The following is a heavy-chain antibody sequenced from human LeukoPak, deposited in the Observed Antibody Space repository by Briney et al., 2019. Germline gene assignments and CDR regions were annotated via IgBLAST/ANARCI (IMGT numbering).Heavy chain of an antibody. J-gene: IGHJ3*02. V-gene: IGHV3-73*01. CDR2: IRSKRNNYAT. Sequence: GGSLRLSCAASGFTFSGSVMHWVRQAAGKGLEWVGRIRSKRNNYATAYAASVKGRVTISRDDSKNTVYLHMDSLKTEDTALYYCSRLEDSSPIEVALDIWGQGTVVTVSS. CDR3: SRLEDSSPIEVALDI. CDR1: GFTFSGSV. D-gene: IGHD6-13*01.